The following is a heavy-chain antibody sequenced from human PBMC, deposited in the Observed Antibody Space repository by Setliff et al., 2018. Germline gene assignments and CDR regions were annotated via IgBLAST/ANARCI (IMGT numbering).Heavy chain of an antibody. Sequence: GGSLRLSCAASGFTFSNYYMTWIRQAPGKGLEWISYIHDSGNPTYYADSVKGRFAVSRDNAKNSLYLQMTSLRAEDTAIYYCARTTGYRLEGDFDYWGQGALVTVSS. CDR2: IHDSGNPT. J-gene: IGHJ4*02. D-gene: IGHD3-16*01. V-gene: IGHV3-11*01. CDR3: ARTTGYRLEGDFDY. CDR1: GFTFSNYY.